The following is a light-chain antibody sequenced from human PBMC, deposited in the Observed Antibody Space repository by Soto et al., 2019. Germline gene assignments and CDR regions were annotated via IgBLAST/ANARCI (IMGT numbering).Light chain of an antibody. V-gene: IGKV3-15*01. CDR2: GAS. CDR3: QQYNTWPPT. Sequence: EIVMTQSPATLSVSPGERATLSCRASQSVSSNLAWYQQKPDQAPRLLVYGASTRATIIPARFSGSRSGTEFTLTISSLQSEDFAVYYCQQYNTWPPTFGQGTRLEIK. CDR1: QSVSSN. J-gene: IGKJ5*01.